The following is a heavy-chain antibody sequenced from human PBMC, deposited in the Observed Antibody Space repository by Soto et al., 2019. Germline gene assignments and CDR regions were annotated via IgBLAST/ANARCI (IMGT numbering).Heavy chain of an antibody. CDR3: ARILGFCSSTSCYPRFDP. D-gene: IGHD2-2*01. Sequence: TLSLTCSVSGGSISSYYWGWIRQPPGKGLELIGYIYYSGNTNYNPSLKSRVTISVDTSKNQFSLKLSSVTAADTALYYCARILGFCSSTSCYPRFDPWGQGSQVTVSS. J-gene: IGHJ5*02. CDR2: IYYSGNT. CDR1: GGSISSYY. V-gene: IGHV4-59*01.